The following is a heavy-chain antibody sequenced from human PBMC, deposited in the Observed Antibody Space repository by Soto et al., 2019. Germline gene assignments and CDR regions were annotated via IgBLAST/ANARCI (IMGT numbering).Heavy chain of an antibody. Sequence: GGSTTYAQKFQGRVTMTRDTSTSTVHMELNSLRSEDTAVYYCARDLIDYDFWSGYSFFDYWGQGTLVTVSS. V-gene: IGHV1-46*01. J-gene: IGHJ4*02. D-gene: IGHD3-3*01. CDR3: ARDLIDYDFWSGYSFFDY. CDR2: GGST.